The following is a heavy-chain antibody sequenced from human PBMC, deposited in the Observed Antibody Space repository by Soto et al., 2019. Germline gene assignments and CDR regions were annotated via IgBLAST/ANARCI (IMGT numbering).Heavy chain of an antibody. V-gene: IGHV3-23*01. CDR2: VSLTGDRT. J-gene: IGHJ4*02. Sequence: GGSLRLSCVASRFDFSSYEMSWVRQAAGKGLEWVSRVSLTGDRTNYAGSVKGRFAVSRDNFKNALYLEMDSLRPDDTAIYYCARGGGYCTPTSCAIDSWGRGTPVTVSS. CDR3: ARGGGYCTPTSCAIDS. D-gene: IGHD2-8*01. CDR1: RFDFSSYE.